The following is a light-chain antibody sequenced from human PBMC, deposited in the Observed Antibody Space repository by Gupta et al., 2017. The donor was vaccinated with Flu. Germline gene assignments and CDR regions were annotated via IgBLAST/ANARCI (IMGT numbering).Light chain of an antibody. CDR1: QSVSSSY. V-gene: IGKV3-20*01. Sequence: EIVLTQSPGTLSLSPGERATLSCRASQSVSSSYLAWYQQKPGQAPRLLIYDTSSRATGIPDRFSGSGSGTDFTLTISSLEAEDFAVYYCQQYGSSPRTFGQGTKVEIK. J-gene: IGKJ1*01. CDR3: QQYGSSPRT. CDR2: DTS.